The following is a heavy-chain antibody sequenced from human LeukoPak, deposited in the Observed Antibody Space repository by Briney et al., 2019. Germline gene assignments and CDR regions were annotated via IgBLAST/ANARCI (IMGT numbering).Heavy chain of an antibody. D-gene: IGHD2-15*01. CDR3: ARRYCSAGSCYSSFEY. J-gene: IGHJ4*02. Sequence: KTSETLSLTCAVYGGSFSGYYWSWIRQPPGKGLEWIGEINHGRNTNYNPSLKSRVIMSVDTSKNQFFLKLSSATAADTAVYYCARRYCSAGSCYSSFEYWGQGSLVTVSS. CDR1: GGSFSGYY. CDR2: INHGRNT. V-gene: IGHV4-34*01.